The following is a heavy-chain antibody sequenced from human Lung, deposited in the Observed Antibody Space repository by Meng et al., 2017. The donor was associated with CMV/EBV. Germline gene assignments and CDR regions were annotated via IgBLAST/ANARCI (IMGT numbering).Heavy chain of an antibody. Sequence: GGSXRLXXAASGFTFSSHLMNWVRQAPGKGLEWLAIISGGSDTIHYADSVKGRFTISRDNGKDSLYLQMNSLRAEDTAVYYCARDWSRDVLTGSFDYWGQGTXVTVAS. D-gene: IGHD3-9*01. CDR3: ARDWSRDVLTGSFDY. CDR1: GFTFSSHL. CDR2: ISGGSDTI. V-gene: IGHV3-48*04. J-gene: IGHJ4*02.